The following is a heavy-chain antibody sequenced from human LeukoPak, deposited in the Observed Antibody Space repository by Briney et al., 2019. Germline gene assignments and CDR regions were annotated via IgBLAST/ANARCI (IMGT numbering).Heavy chain of an antibody. CDR3: ARQGYGGNPQGAADY. D-gene: IGHD4-23*01. V-gene: IGHV1-18*01. CDR1: GYTFTNYD. Sequence: EASVKVSCKASGYTFTNYDFSWVRQAPGQGLEWMGWISTYSGSTNYAQKLQGRVTMTTDTSTSTAYMELRSLSSDDTAVYYCARQGYGGNPQGAADYWGQGTLVTVSS. CDR2: ISTYSGST. J-gene: IGHJ4*02.